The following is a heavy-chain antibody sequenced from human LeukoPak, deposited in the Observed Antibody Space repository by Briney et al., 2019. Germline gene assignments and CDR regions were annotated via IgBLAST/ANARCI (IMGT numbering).Heavy chain of an antibody. Sequence: PSETLSLTCTVSGGSISSGGYYWSWIRQPPGKGLEWIGEIYHSGSTNYNPSLKSRVTISVDKSKNQFSLKLTSVTPADAAVYYCARPNQWLVPYFFDSWGQGYMVTVSS. V-gene: IGHV4-61*08. CDR1: GGSISSGGYY. J-gene: IGHJ4*02. CDR2: IYHSGST. CDR3: ARPNQWLVPYFFDS. D-gene: IGHD6-19*01.